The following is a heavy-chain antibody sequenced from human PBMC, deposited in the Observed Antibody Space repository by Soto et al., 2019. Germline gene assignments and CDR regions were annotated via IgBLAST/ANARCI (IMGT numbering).Heavy chain of an antibody. Sequence: QVQLVQSGAEVKKPGASVKVSCKASGYTFTSYGISWVRQAPGQGLEWMGWISAYNGNTKYAQKLQGRVTMTTDTSPSPAHMELRSLGSDDTAVYYCASDAAIGMNDYWGQGTLVTVSS. CDR3: ASDAAIGMNDY. D-gene: IGHD1-20*01. V-gene: IGHV1-18*01. J-gene: IGHJ4*02. CDR2: ISAYNGNT. CDR1: GYTFTSYG.